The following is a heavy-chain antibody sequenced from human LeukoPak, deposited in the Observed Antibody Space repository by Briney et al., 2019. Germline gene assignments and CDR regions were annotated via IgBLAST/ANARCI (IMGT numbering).Heavy chain of an antibody. D-gene: IGHD6-13*01. CDR3: ARGAQLTDF. V-gene: IGHV3-64*01. Sequence: GGSLRLSCAASGFTFYTYVIHWVGKAPGKGLEYVSGIGPDGGTTYYANSVKGRFTISRDNSKSMVYLQMGSLTADDMAVYYCARGAQLTDFWGQGTLVTVSS. J-gene: IGHJ4*02. CDR2: IGPDGGTT. CDR1: GFTFYTYV.